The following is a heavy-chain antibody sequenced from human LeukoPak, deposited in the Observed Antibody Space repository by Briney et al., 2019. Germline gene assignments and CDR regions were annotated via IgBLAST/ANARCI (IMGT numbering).Heavy chain of an antibody. Sequence: SETLSLTCAVYGGSFSGYYWSWIRQPPGKGLEWIGEINHSGSTNYNPSLKSRVTISVDTSKNQFSLKLSSVTAADTAVYYCARLPDPAAAPLVPWGQGTLVTVSS. CDR1: GGSFSGYY. D-gene: IGHD2-2*01. J-gene: IGHJ5*02. CDR2: INHSGST. CDR3: ARLPDPAAAPLVP. V-gene: IGHV4-34*01.